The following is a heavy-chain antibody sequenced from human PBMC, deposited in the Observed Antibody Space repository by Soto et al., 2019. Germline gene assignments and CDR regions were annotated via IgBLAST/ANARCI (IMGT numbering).Heavy chain of an antibody. J-gene: IGHJ4*02. CDR3: ARASATIAAAAIFDY. V-gene: IGHV4-4*02. Sequence: SETLSLTCTVSGASITSGGSYWSWVRQPPGKGLEWIGEIYQSGSTNYNPSLESRVRMSVDKSRNQFSLKLTSVSAADTAVYYCARASATIAAAAIFDYWGQGTLVTSPQ. D-gene: IGHD6-13*01. CDR1: GASITSGGSY. CDR2: IYQSGST.